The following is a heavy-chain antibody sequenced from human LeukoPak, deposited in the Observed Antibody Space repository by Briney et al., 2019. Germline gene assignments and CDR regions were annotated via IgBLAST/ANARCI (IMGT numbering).Heavy chain of an antibody. J-gene: IGHJ3*02. CDR2: IYYSGST. CDR3: ARDCSSTSCYRNLDAFDI. Sequence: SETLSLTCTVSGGSISSYYWSWIRQPPGKGLEWIGYIYYSGSTYYNPSLKSRVTISVDTSKNQFSLKLSSVTAADTAVYYCARDCSSTSCYRNLDAFDIWGQGTMVTVSS. D-gene: IGHD2-2*01. CDR1: GGSISSYY. V-gene: IGHV4-30-4*08.